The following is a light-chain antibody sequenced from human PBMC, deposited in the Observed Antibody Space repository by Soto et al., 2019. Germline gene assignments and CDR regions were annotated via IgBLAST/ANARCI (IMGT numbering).Light chain of an antibody. CDR3: SSYTSSSPRV. CDR2: EVS. CDR1: SSDVGGYNY. Sequence: QSALTQPASVSGSPGQSITISCTGTSSDVGGYNYVSWYQQHPGKAPKLMIYEVSNRPSGVSNRFSDSKSGNTASLTISGLQAEDEADYYCSSYTSSSPRVFGGGTKLTVL. V-gene: IGLV2-14*01. J-gene: IGLJ3*02.